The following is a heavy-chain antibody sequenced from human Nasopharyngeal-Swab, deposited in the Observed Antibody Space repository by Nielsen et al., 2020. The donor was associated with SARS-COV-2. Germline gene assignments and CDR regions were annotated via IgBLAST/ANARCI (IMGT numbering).Heavy chain of an antibody. D-gene: IGHD3-10*01. V-gene: IGHV1-69*13. CDR2: IIPIFGTA. J-gene: IGHJ4*02. CDR3: ARGSSGSFSLTNFDY. Sequence: SAKVSCKASGGTFSSYAISWVRQAPGQGLEWMGGIIPIFGTANYAQKFQGRVTITADESTSTAYMELSSLRSEDTAVYYCARGSSGSFSLTNFDYWGQGTLVTVSS. CDR1: GGTFSSYA.